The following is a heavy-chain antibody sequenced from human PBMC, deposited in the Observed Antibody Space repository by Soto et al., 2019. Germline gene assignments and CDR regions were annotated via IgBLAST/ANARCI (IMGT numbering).Heavy chain of an antibody. CDR3: ARERTFGENNHNYMDV. D-gene: IGHD3-10*01. J-gene: IGHJ6*03. CDR2: ILSDGSNQ. V-gene: IGHV3-33*01. Sequence: PLRLSCTASAFTFSRHGMHWVRKTPFKGLQWVGVILSDGSNQRYAESVKGRFTISRDNSKNTLYLQMNSLRAEDTAVYYCARERTFGENNHNYMDVWGTGITVTVSS. CDR1: AFTFSRHG.